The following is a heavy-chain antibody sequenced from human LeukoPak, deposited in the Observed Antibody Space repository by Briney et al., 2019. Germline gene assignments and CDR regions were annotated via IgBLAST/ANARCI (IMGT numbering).Heavy chain of an antibody. D-gene: IGHD6-19*01. CDR3: ARLAGGVYFYYYYMDV. CDR1: GGSISSSSYY. J-gene: IGHJ6*03. Sequence: PSETLFLTCTVSGGSISSSSYYWGWIRQPPGKGLEWIGSMYCSGSTHYNPSLKSRVTISVDTSKNQFSLKLSSVTAADAAVYYCARLAGGVYFYYYYMDVWGKGTTVTVSS. CDR2: MYCSGST. V-gene: IGHV4-39*01.